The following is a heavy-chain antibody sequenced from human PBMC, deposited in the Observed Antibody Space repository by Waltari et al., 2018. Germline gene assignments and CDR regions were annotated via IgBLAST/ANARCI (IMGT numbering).Heavy chain of an antibody. CDR2: IYHSGST. Sequence: QVQLQESGPGLVKPSETLSLTCAVSGYSISSGYYWGWIRQPPGKGLEWIGSIYHSGSTYYNTSLKSRVTISVDTSKNQFSLKLSSVTAADTAVYYCARGDSSGYYYHFDYWGQGTLVTVSS. V-gene: IGHV4-38-2*01. J-gene: IGHJ4*02. D-gene: IGHD3-22*01. CDR3: ARGDSSGYYYHFDY. CDR1: GYSISSGYY.